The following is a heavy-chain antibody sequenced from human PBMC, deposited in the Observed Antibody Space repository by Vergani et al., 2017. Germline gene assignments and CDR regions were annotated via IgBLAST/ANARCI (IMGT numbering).Heavy chain of an antibody. V-gene: IGHV2-70*04. CDR3: ARSSNWGSTGFDY. Sequence: QVTLKESGPALVKPTQTLTLTCPFSGFSLSTSGMRVSWIRQPPGKALEWLARIDWDDDKFYSTSLKTRLTISKDTSKNQVVLTMPNMDPVDTATYYCARSSNWGSTGFDYWGQGTLVTVSS. CDR2: IDWDDDK. CDR1: GFSLSTSGMR. J-gene: IGHJ4*02. D-gene: IGHD7-27*01.